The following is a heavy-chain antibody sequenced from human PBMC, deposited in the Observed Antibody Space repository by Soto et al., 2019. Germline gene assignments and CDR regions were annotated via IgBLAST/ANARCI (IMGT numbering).Heavy chain of an antibody. V-gene: IGHV2-5*02. D-gene: IGHD5-18*01. Sequence: GLDLEWLALIYWDDDEGYSPSLKTRLTITKDTSKNQVVLTMTNMDPVDTATYYCAHRPRGYSYHFDYWGQGTLVTVSS. CDR2: IYWDDDE. J-gene: IGHJ4*02. CDR3: AHRPRGYSYHFDY.